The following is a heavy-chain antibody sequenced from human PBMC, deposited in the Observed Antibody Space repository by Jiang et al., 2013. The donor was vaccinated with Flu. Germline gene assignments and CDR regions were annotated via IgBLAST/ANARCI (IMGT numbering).Heavy chain of an antibody. CDR2: IWYDGSNK. D-gene: IGHD6-13*01. V-gene: IGHV3-33*01. CDR1: GFTFSSYG. Sequence: VVQPGRSLRLSCAASGFTFSSYGMHWVRQAPGKGLEWVAVIWYDGSNKYYADSVKGRFTISRDNSKNTLYLQMNSLRAEDTAVYYCAREGYSSSGSLDYWGQGTLVTVSS. CDR3: AREGYSSSGSLDY. J-gene: IGHJ4*02.